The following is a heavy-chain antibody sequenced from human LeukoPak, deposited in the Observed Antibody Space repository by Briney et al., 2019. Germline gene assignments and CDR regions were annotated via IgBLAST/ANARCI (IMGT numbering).Heavy chain of an antibody. Sequence: GGTLRLSCAASGFTFSSYWMSWVRQAPGKGLEWVANIKQDGSEKYYVDSVKGRFTISRDNAKNSLYLQMNSLRAEDTAVYYCARDRTRITMVRGVHYYYYYGMDVWGQGTTVTVSS. CDR2: IKQDGSEK. V-gene: IGHV3-7*01. CDR3: ARDRTRITMVRGVHYYYYYGMDV. J-gene: IGHJ6*02. CDR1: GFTFSSYW. D-gene: IGHD3-10*01.